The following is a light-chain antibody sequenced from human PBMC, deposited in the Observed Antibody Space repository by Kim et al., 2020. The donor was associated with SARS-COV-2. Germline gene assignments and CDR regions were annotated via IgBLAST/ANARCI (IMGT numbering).Light chain of an antibody. CDR1: TGAVTRGYS. Sequence: QAVVTQETSLTVSPGGTVTLTCASSTGAVTRGYSPNWFQQKPGQAPRALIYSTTKTHSWTPARFSGSLLGGKAALTLSGVQPEDEAEYYCLLYYGGAKVFGGGTQLTVL. J-gene: IGLJ3*02. CDR3: LLYYGGAKV. CDR2: STT. V-gene: IGLV7-43*01.